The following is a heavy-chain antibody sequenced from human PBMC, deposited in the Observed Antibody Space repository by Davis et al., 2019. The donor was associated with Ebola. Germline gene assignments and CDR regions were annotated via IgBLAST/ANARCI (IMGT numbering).Heavy chain of an antibody. CDR1: GGSISSYY. CDR3: ARGTWPTFSVFDP. V-gene: IGHV4-59*12. J-gene: IGHJ5*02. CDR2: IYYSGST. Sequence: SETLSLTCTVSGGSISSYYWSWIRQPPGKGLEWIGYIYYSGSTNYNPSLKSRVTISVDTSKNQFSLILSSVTAADTAVYYCARGTWPTFSVFDPWGQGTLVTVSS. D-gene: IGHD3-16*01.